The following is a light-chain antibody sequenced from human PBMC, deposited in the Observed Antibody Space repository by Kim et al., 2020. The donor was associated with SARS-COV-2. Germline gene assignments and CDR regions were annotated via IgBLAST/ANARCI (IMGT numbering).Light chain of an antibody. V-gene: IGLV1-40*01. CDR3: QSYDSSLSGVV. CDR1: SSNIGAGYD. CDR2: GNS. Sequence: RVTISCTGSSSNIGAGYDVHWYQQLPGTAPKLLIYGNSNRPSGVPDRFSGSKSGTSASLAITGLQAEDEADYYCQSYDSSLSGVVFGGGTKVTVL. J-gene: IGLJ2*01.